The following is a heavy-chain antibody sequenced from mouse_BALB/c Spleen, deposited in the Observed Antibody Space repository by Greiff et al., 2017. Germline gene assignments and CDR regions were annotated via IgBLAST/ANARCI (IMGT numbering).Heavy chain of an antibody. D-gene: IGHD4-1*01. Sequence: VQLQQSGAELVKPGASVKLSCTASGFNIKDTYMHWVKQRPEQGLEWIGRIDPANGNTKYDPKFPGKATITADTSSNTVYLQRSRLTSEDTAVYYCAPANWDVAYWGQGTLVTVSA. CDR3: APANWDVAY. CDR1: GFNIKDTY. J-gene: IGHJ3*01. V-gene: IGHV14-3*02. CDR2: IDPANGNT.